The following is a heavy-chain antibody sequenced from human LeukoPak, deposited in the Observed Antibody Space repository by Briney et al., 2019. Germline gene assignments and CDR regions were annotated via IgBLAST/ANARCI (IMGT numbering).Heavy chain of an antibody. V-gene: IGHV3-23*01. CDR2: ISGSGGST. D-gene: IGHD2-15*01. J-gene: IGHJ5*02. Sequence: PGGSLRLSCAASGFTFSSYAMSWVRQAPGKGLEWVSAISGSGGSTYYADSVKGRFTISRDNSKNTLYLQMNSLRAEDTAVYYCAKDREGYCSGGSCYNNWFDPWGQGTLVTVSS. CDR3: AKDREGYCSGGSCYNNWFDP. CDR1: GFTFSSYA.